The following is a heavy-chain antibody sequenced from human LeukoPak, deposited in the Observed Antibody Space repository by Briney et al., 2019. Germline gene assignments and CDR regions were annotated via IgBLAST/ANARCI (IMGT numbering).Heavy chain of an antibody. CDR3: ASDYYYGSGSYFRWFDP. J-gene: IGHJ5*02. CDR2: IYYSGST. V-gene: IGHV4-39*01. D-gene: IGHD3-10*01. Sequence: SETLSLTCTVSGGSISSSLYYWGWIRQPPGKGLEWIGSIYYSGSTYYNPSLKSRVTISVDTSKNQFSLKLSSVTAADTAVYYCASDYYYGSGSYFRWFDPWGQGTLVTVSS. CDR1: GGSISSSLYY.